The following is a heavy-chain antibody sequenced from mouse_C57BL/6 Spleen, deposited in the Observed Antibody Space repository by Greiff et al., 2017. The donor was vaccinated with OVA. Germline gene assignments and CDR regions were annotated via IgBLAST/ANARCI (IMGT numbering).Heavy chain of an antibody. D-gene: IGHD3-2*02. V-gene: IGHV8-12*01. CDR1: GFSLSTSGMG. J-gene: IGHJ4*01. Sequence: QVTLKESGPGILQSSQTLSLTCSFSGFSLSTSGMGVSWIRQPSGKGLEWLAHIYWDDDKRYNPSLKSRLTISKDTSRNQVFLKITSVDTADTATYYCARRAPLDSSGYVDYAMDYWGQGTSVTVSS. CDR3: ARRAPLDSSGYVDYAMDY. CDR2: IYWDDDK.